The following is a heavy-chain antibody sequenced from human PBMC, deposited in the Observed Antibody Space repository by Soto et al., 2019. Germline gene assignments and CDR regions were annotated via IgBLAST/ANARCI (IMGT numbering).Heavy chain of an antibody. CDR3: VKQHPLDSRAWHN. Sequence: GEALKISCKVSGYSFPSFWIGWVRQMPGKGLEWLGSIYPGDSETRYSPSFQGEVTISADKSITTAYLHWSSLRASDTATYYCVKQHPLDSRAWHNWGQGTLVTVSS. J-gene: IGHJ4*02. CDR2: IYPGDSET. V-gene: IGHV5-51*01. D-gene: IGHD6-19*01. CDR1: GYSFPSFW.